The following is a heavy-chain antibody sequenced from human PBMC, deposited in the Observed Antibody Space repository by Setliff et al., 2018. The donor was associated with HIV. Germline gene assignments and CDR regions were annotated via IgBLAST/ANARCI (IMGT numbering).Heavy chain of an antibody. CDR1: GYTSINYG. CDR3: ARDVDNAGTHPPDY. V-gene: IGHV1-18*01. D-gene: IGHD1-20*01. Sequence: ASVKVSCKASGYTSINYGISWVRQAPGQGLEWMGWISAYNGNTNYAQKFQGRVAMTTDTSTSTAYMEMRSLRSDDTAVYFCARDVDNAGTHPPDYWGQGTLVTVS. CDR2: ISAYNGNT. J-gene: IGHJ4*02.